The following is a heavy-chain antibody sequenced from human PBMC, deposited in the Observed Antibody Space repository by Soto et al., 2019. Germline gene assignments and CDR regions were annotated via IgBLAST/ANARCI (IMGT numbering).Heavy chain of an antibody. J-gene: IGHJ4*02. D-gene: IGHD6-13*01. CDR3: ASLAAAAQRPDYFDY. V-gene: IGHV1-3*01. CDR1: GYTFTSYA. Sequence: QVQLVQSGAEVKKPGASVKVSCKASGYTFTSYAMHWVRQAPGQRLEWMGWINAGNGNTKYSQKFQGRVTITRDTSASTAYMELSSLRSEDTAVYYCASLAAAAQRPDYFDYWGQGTLVTVSS. CDR2: INAGNGNT.